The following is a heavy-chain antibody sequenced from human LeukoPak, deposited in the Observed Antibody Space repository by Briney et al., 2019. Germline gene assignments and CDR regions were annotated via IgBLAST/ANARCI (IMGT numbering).Heavy chain of an antibody. D-gene: IGHD2-2*01. Sequence: GGSLRLSCAASGFTFYDYGMSWVRQAPWKGLEWVSGINWNGGSTGYADSVKGRFTISRDNAKNSLYLQMNSLRAEDTALYYCARRADCSSTSCPFDYWGQGTLVTVSS. CDR3: ARRADCSSTSCPFDY. J-gene: IGHJ4*02. V-gene: IGHV3-20*04. CDR2: INWNGGST. CDR1: GFTFYDYG.